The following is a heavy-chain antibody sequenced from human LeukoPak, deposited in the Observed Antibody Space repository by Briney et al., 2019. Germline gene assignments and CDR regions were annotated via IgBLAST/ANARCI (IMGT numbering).Heavy chain of an antibody. D-gene: IGHD6-6*01. CDR1: GFTFRSYA. CDR2: ISGSGGSP. V-gene: IGHV3-23*01. J-gene: IGHJ4*02. Sequence: GGSLRLSCAASGFTFRSYAMSWVRQAPGKGLEWVSAISGSGGSPYYADSVKGRFTISGDNSKNTLYLQMNSLRAEDTAVYYCAKDDRIAARRGYFDYWGQGTLVTVSS. CDR3: AKDDRIAARRGYFDY.